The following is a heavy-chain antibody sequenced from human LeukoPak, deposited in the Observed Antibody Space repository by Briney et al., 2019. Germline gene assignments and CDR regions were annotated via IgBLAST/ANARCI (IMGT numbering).Heavy chain of an antibody. CDR3: ARAGYYDFWSGYEYNWFDP. CDR2: IYYSGST. Sequence: SGTLYLTCTVSGGSISSFYWSWIRQPPGKGLEWIGYIYYSGSTNYNPSLKSRVTISVDTSKNQFSLKLSSVTAADTAVYYCARAGYYDFWSGYEYNWFDPWGQGTLVTVSS. D-gene: IGHD3-3*01. CDR1: GGSISSFY. V-gene: IGHV4-59*01. J-gene: IGHJ5*02.